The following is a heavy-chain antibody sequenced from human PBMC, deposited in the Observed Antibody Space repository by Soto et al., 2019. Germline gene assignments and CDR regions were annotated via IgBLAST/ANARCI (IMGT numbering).Heavy chain of an antibody. CDR3: ARDLWGYCGTDCYPLDV. V-gene: IGHV4-59*12. J-gene: IGHJ6*02. CDR1: GGTISSWY. CDR2: IYYSGST. D-gene: IGHD2-21*02. Sequence: SETLSLTCTVSGGTISSWYWSWIRQPPGKGLEWIGYIYYSGSTNCNPSLKSRVTISVDTSKNQFSLKLSSVTAADTAVYYCARDLWGYCGTDCYPLDVWGQGTTVT.